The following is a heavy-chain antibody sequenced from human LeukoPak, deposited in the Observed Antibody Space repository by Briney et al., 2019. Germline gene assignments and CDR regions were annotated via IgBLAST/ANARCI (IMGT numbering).Heavy chain of an antibody. V-gene: IGHV4-59*01. CDR2: IYYSGST. CDR1: GGSISSYY. J-gene: IGHJ5*02. D-gene: IGHD3-10*01. Sequence: XXXXLTCTVSGGSISSYYWSWIRQPPGKGLEWVGYIYYSGSTNYNPSLKSRVTISVDTSKNQFSLKLSSVTAADTAVYYCARVRGAARRGNWFDPWGQGTLVTVSS. CDR3: ARVRGAARRGNWFDP.